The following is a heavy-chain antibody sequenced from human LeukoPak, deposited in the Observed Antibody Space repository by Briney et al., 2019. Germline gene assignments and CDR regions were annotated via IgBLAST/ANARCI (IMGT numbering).Heavy chain of an antibody. Sequence: GGSLRLSCAASGFTFSSYGMHWVRQAPGKGLEWVAVIWYDGSNKYYADSVKGRFTISRDNSKNTLYVQMNSLRAEDTAIYYCAKNRRGCSSASCYGYYFDYWGQGIQVTVSS. CDR3: AKNRRGCSSASCYGYYFDY. J-gene: IGHJ4*02. D-gene: IGHD2-2*01. CDR2: IWYDGSNK. CDR1: GFTFSSYG. V-gene: IGHV3-33*06.